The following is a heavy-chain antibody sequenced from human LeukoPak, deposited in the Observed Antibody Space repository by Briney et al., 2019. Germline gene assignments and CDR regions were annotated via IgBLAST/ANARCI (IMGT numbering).Heavy chain of an antibody. D-gene: IGHD5-24*01. V-gene: IGHV1-2*02. Sequence: ASVKVSCKASGYTFTGYYMHWVRQAPGQGLEWIGWINPNSGGTNYAQKFQDRVTMTRDTSISTAYMELSRLRSDDTAVYYCARGADSRWVQFEYWGQGTLVTVSS. J-gene: IGHJ4*02. CDR1: GYTFTGYY. CDR3: ARGADSRWVQFEY. CDR2: INPNSGGT.